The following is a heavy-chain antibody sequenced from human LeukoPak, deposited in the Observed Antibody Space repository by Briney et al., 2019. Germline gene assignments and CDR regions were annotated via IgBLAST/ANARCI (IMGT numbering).Heavy chain of an antibody. CDR1: GYTFTGYY. V-gene: IGHV1-2*06. CDR3: ARLPKTYCGGDCYADY. Sequence: ASVKVSCKASGYTFTGYYMHWVRQAPGQGLEWMGRINPNSGGTNYAQKFQGRVTMTRDTSISTAYMELSRLRSDDTAVYYCARLPKTYCGGDCYADYWGQGTLVTVSS. CDR2: INPNSGGT. J-gene: IGHJ4*02. D-gene: IGHD2-21*02.